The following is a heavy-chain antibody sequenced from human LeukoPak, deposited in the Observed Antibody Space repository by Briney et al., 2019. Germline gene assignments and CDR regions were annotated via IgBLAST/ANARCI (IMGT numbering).Heavy chain of an antibody. CDR1: GGSISSYY. CDR3: AREPHYYGSGSYINWFDP. J-gene: IGHJ5*02. D-gene: IGHD3-10*01. V-gene: IGHV4-4*07. CDR2: IYTSGST. Sequence: PSETLSLTCTVSGGSISSYYWSWIRQPAGKGLEWIGRIYTSGSTNYNPSLKSRVTVSVDTSKNQFSLKLSSVTAADTAVYYCAREPHYYGSGSYINWFDPWGQGTLVTVSS.